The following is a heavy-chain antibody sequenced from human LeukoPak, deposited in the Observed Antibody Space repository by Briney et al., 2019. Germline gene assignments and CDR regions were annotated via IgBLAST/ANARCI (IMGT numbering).Heavy chain of an antibody. Sequence: SETLSLTCTVSGGSINSYYWSWIRQPAGKGLEWIRRIYTSGSSNYNPSLKSRVTMSVDTSKNQFSLGLTSVTAADTAVYYCARAAYGDYRYYYFYLDVWGKGTTVTVSS. V-gene: IGHV4-4*07. CDR2: IYTSGSS. D-gene: IGHD4-17*01. J-gene: IGHJ6*03. CDR1: GGSINSYY. CDR3: ARAAYGDYRYYYFYLDV.